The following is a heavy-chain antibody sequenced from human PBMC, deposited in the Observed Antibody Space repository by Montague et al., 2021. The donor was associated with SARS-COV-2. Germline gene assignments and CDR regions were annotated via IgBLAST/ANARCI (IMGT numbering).Heavy chain of an antibody. J-gene: IGHJ4*02. Sequence: SETLSLTCTVSGVSVTDYYWSWIRQPPGKGLEWVRDVLYNKGTNFNPSLKSRVAISVDTSKNQFSLRLTSVTAADTAFYHCVRHPDYDGLNGPPDFWDQGTLVTVSS. CDR1: GVSVTDYY. CDR3: VRHPDYDGLNGPPDF. D-gene: IGHD3-9*01. V-gene: IGHV4-59*08. CDR2: VLYNKGT.